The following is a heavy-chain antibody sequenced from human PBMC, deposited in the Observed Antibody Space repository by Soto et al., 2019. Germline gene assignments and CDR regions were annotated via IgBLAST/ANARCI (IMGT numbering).Heavy chain of an antibody. J-gene: IGHJ5*02. CDR2: IIPILGIA. CDR3: ARVAGHSRSSKPFDP. Sequence: SVKVSCKASGGTFSSYTISWVRQAPGQGLEWMGRIIPILGIANYAQKFQGRVTITADKSTSTAYMELSSLRSEDTAVYYCARVAGHSRSSKPFDPWGQGTLVNVS. D-gene: IGHD6-6*01. V-gene: IGHV1-69*02. CDR1: GGTFSSYT.